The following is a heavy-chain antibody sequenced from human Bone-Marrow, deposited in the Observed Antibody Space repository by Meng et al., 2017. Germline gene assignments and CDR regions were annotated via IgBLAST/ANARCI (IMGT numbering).Heavy chain of an antibody. CDR3: ARVVEDWGWGGPYYYYGMDV. V-gene: IGHV4-4*07. J-gene: IGHJ6*02. D-gene: IGHD2-15*01. Sequence: GSLRLSCTVSGGSISSYYWSWIRQPAGKGLEWIGRIYTSGSTNYNPSLKSRVTMSVDTSKNQFSLKLSSVTAADTAVYYCARVVEDWGWGGPYYYYGMDVWGQGTTVTVSS. CDR1: GGSISSYY. CDR2: IYTSGST.